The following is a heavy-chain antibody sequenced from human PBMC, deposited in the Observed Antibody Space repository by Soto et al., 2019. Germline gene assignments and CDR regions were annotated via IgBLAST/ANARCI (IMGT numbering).Heavy chain of an antibody. J-gene: IGHJ3*02. Sequence: QLHLVQSGAVVKKPGASVTVSCSASGYPVTAYYMHWVRQAPGRGLEWMGGINPATGAAKYTQTFQGRVTMTRDTATGTVFMEPSGLTSEDTAVFYGARGGGVGVAGSAAFDMWGQGTLVTVSS. V-gene: IGHV1-2*02. CDR2: INPATGAA. D-gene: IGHD3-3*01. CDR3: ARGGGVGVAGSAAFDM. CDR1: GYPVTAYY.